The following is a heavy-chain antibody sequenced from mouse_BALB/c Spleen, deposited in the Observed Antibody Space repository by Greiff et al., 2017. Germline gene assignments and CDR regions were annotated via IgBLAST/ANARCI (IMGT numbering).Heavy chain of an antibody. V-gene: IGHV5-6-4*01. CDR2: ISSGGSYT. D-gene: IGHD2-14*01. CDR3: TRVDRPGWFAY. CDR1: GFTFSSYT. Sequence: EVMLVESGGGLVKPGGSLKLSCAASGFTFSSYTMSWVRQTPEKRLEWVATISSGGSYTYYPDSVKGRFTISRDNAKNTLYLQMSSLKSEDTAMYYCTRVDRPGWFAYWGQGTLVTVSA. J-gene: IGHJ3*01.